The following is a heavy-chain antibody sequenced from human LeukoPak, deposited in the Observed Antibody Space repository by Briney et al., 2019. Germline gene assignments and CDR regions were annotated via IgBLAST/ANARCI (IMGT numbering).Heavy chain of an antibody. CDR2: ISGSGGST. Sequence: GGSLRLSCAASGFTFSSYAMSWVRQAPGKGLEWVSAISGSGGSTYYADSVKGRFTISRDNSKNTLYLQMNSLRAEDTAVYYCANRRGSSWDRPDDAFDIWGQGTMVTVSS. V-gene: IGHV3-23*01. D-gene: IGHD6-13*01. CDR3: ANRRGSSWDRPDDAFDI. CDR1: GFTFSSYA. J-gene: IGHJ3*02.